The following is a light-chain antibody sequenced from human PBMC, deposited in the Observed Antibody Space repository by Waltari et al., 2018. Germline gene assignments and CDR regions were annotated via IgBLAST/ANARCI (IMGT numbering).Light chain of an antibody. J-gene: IGLJ2*01. CDR1: RSDVGGYSY. CDR2: DVS. Sequence: QSPLTQPPPVSGSPGQANTIPCTGTRSDVGGYSYVPGYQQHPGKAPKLMFYDVSNRPSRVANRISGSKSGNTASLTISGLQAEDEADYYCSSYTSRNNMVFGGGTRLTVL. CDR3: SSYTSRNNMV. V-gene: IGLV2-14*03.